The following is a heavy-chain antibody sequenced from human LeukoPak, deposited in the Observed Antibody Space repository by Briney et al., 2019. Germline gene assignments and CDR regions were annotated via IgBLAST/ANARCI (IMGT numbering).Heavy chain of an antibody. J-gene: IGHJ4*02. Sequence: PGGSLRLSCAASGFSFSSYEMNWVRQAPGKGLEWVSGISGRGGNTYYADSVKGQFTISRDNSKNTLYLQMNSLRAEDTAVYYCAKSGIGGLRGGYFDYWGQGTPVTVSS. D-gene: IGHD4-17*01. CDR3: AKSGIGGLRGGYFDY. V-gene: IGHV3-23*01. CDR1: GFSFSSYE. CDR2: ISGRGGNT.